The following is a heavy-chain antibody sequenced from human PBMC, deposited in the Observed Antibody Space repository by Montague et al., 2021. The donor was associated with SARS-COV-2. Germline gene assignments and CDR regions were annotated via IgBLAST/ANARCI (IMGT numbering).Heavy chain of an antibody. CDR2: ISNSGDTK. J-gene: IGHJ4*02. Sequence: SLRLSCAASGFIFSSYEMNWVRQAPGKGLEWVSYISNSGDTKYYADSVKGRFTISRDNAKNSLYLQMSSLRAEDTAVYYCARAGEDYYYDSSGFLYRGQGILVTVSS. CDR3: ARAGEDYYYDSSGFLY. CDR1: GFIFSSYE. V-gene: IGHV3-48*03. D-gene: IGHD3-22*01.